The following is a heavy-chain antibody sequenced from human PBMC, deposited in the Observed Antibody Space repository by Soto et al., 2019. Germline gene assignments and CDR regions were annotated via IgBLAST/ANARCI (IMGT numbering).Heavy chain of an antibody. V-gene: IGHV4-30-4*01. J-gene: IGHJ5*02. CDR2: IYYSGST. D-gene: IGHD1-26*01. Sequence: QVQLQESGPGLVKPSQTLSLTCTVSGGSISSGDYYWSWIRQPPGKGLEWIGYIYYSGSTYYNPSHQSRVTTSVDTSRNRGSRKLTSLTAADTAVYDCARAEPGSYQCWFDPWGQGSPVTVSS. CDR1: GGSISSGDYY. CDR3: ARAEPGSYQCWFDP.